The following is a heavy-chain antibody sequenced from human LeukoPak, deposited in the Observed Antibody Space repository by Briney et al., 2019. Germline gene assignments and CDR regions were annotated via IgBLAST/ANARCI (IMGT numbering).Heavy chain of an antibody. V-gene: IGHV3-21*01. Sequence: PGGSLRLSCAASGFTFSSHSMNWVRQAPGKGLEWVSSISSSGTYIYYADSVKGRFTISRDSARNSLYLQMNSLRAEDTAVYYCARSYGDYVMDVWGQGTTVTVSS. CDR3: ARSYGDYVMDV. CDR1: GFTFSSHS. D-gene: IGHD4-17*01. J-gene: IGHJ6*02. CDR2: ISSSGTYI.